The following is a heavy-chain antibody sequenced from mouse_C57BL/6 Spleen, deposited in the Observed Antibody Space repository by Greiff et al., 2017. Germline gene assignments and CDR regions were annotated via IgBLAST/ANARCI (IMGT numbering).Heavy chain of an antibody. J-gene: IGHJ4*01. D-gene: IGHD1-1*01. CDR1: GYTFTSYW. CDR2: IYPGSGST. CDR3: ARGSSYSLAMDY. V-gene: IGHV1-55*01. Sequence: QVQLKQPGAELVKPGASVKMSCKASGYTFTSYWITWVKQRPGQGLEWIGDIYPGSGSTNYNEKFKSKATLTVDTSSSTAYMQLSSLTSEDSAVYYCARGSSYSLAMDYWGQGTSVTVSS.